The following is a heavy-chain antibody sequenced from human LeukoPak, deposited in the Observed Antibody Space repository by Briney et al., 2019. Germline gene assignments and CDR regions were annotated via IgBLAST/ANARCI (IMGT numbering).Heavy chain of an antibody. CDR3: ARVPTMIVVVITDYYYMDV. Sequence: ASVKVSCKASGYTFTGYYMHWMRQATGQGLEWMGWINPNSGGTIYAQKFQGRVTMTRDTSISTAYMELRSLRSDDTAVYYCARVPTMIVVVITDYYYMDVWGKGTTVTISS. D-gene: IGHD3-22*01. CDR1: GYTFTGYY. V-gene: IGHV1-2*02. CDR2: INPNSGGT. J-gene: IGHJ6*03.